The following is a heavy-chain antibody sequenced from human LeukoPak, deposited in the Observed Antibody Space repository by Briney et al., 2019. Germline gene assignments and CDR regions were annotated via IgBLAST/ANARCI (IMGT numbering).Heavy chain of an antibody. J-gene: IGHJ4*02. CDR3: ARDKYGDYVHDY. V-gene: IGHV3-48*02. Sequence: GGSLRLSCAASGFTFTTYSMNWVRQAPGKVLEWVSYISSSSSTIYYADSVKGRFTISRDNAKSSLYLQMNSLRDEDTAVYYCARDKYGDYVHDYWGQGTLVTVSS. CDR2: ISSSSSTI. CDR1: GFTFTTYS. D-gene: IGHD4-17*01.